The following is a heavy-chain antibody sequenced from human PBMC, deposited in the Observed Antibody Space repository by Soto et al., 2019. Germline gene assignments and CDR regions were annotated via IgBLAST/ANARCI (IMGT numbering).Heavy chain of an antibody. Sequence: GGSLRLSCVTSGFTFSDYYMGWVRQAPGKGLEWVAVISYDGSNKYYADSVKGRFTISRDNSKNTLYLQMNSLRAEDTAVYYCAKDITGTTRWFDPWGQGTLVTVSP. CDR3: AKDITGTTRWFDP. CDR2: ISYDGSNK. D-gene: IGHD1-7*01. CDR1: GFTFSDYY. V-gene: IGHV3-30*18. J-gene: IGHJ5*02.